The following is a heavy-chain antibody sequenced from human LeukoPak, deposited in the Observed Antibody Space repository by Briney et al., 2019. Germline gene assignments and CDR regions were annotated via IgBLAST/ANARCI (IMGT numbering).Heavy chain of an antibody. CDR2: ITSSGSTI. Sequence: GGSLRLSCAASGFTFSSYSMNWVRQAPGKGLEWVSYITSSGSTINYADSVKGRFTISRDNAKNSLYLQMNSLRAEDTAVYYCARDYDSLAYTVDYWGQGTLVTVSS. CDR1: GFTFSSYS. J-gene: IGHJ4*02. D-gene: IGHD3-16*01. V-gene: IGHV3-48*04. CDR3: ARDYDSLAYTVDY.